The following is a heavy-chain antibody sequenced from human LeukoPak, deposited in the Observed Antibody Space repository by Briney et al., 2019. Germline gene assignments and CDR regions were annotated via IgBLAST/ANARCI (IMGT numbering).Heavy chain of an antibody. D-gene: IGHD3-10*01. J-gene: IGHJ4*02. CDR1: GFTFSSYG. CDR3: AKDGDYYGSGKGGFDY. CDR2: ISYDGSNK. V-gene: IGHV3-30*18. Sequence: WGSLRLSCAASGFTFSSYGMHWVRQAPGKGLEWVAVISYDGSNKYYADSVKGRFTISRDNSKNTLYLQMNSLRAEDTAVYYCAKDGDYYGSGKGGFDYWGQGTLVTVSS.